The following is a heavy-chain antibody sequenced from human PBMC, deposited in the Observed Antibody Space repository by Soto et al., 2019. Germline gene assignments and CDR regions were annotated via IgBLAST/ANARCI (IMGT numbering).Heavy chain of an antibody. CDR1: GYTFTSYA. Sequence: ASVKVSCKASGYTFTSYAMHWVRQAPGQRLEWMGWINAGNGNTKYSQKFQGRVTISRDTSASTAYMELSSLRSEDTAVYYCARSRVEWKPYSYYFDYWGQGTLVTVSS. J-gene: IGHJ4*02. V-gene: IGHV1-3*01. CDR3: ARSRVEWKPYSYYFDY. D-gene: IGHD1-26*01. CDR2: INAGNGNT.